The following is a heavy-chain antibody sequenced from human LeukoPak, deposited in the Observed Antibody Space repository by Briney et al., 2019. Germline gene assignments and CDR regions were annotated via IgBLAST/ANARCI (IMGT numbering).Heavy chain of an antibody. CDR2: IRYDGSNK. CDR1: GFTFSSYG. CDR3: AKDPGYHLRGSHFDY. Sequence: PGGSLRLSCAASGFTFSSYGMHWVRQAPGKGLEWVAFIRYDGSNKYYADSVKGRFTISRDNSKNTLYLQMNSLRAEDTAVYYCAKDPGYHLRGSHFDYWGQGTLVTVSS. V-gene: IGHV3-30*02. J-gene: IGHJ4*02. D-gene: IGHD3-10*01.